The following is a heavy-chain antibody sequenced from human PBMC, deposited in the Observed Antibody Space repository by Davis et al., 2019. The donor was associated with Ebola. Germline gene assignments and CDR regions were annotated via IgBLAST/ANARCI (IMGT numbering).Heavy chain of an antibody. J-gene: IGHJ6*03. CDR2: INHSGST. Sequence: PSETLSLTCAVYGGSFSGYYWSWIRQSPGKGLEWIGEINHSGSTNYNPSLKSRVTISVDTSKNQFSLKLSSVTAADTAVYYCARAPAVVVPAANFGERYYYYMDVWGKGTTVTVSS. CDR1: GGSFSGYY. V-gene: IGHV4-34*01. D-gene: IGHD2-2*01. CDR3: ARAPAVVVPAANFGERYYYYMDV.